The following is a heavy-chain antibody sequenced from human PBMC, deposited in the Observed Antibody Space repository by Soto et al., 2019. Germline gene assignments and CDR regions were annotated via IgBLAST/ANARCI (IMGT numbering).Heavy chain of an antibody. D-gene: IGHD6-13*01. CDR3: ARLIAAAGGNRAY. Sequence: QLQLQESGPGLVKPSETLSLTCTVSGGSISTSSYYWGWIRQPPGKGLEWIGSIYYSGSTYYNPSLKSRVTISADTSKNQFSLKLSSVTAADMAVYYCARLIAAAGGNRAYWGQGTLVTVSS. CDR2: IYYSGST. J-gene: IGHJ4*02. V-gene: IGHV4-39*01. CDR1: GGSISTSSYY.